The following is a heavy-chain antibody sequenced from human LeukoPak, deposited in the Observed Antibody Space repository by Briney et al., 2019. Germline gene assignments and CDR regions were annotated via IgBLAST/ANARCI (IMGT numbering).Heavy chain of an antibody. J-gene: IGHJ4*02. Sequence: GGYLRLSCAASGFTFSSYAMSWVRQAPGKGLEWVSAISGSGGSTYYADSVKGGFTISRDNSKNTLYLQMNSLRAEDTAVYYCAKKRGYCSSTSCFDYFDYWGQGTLVTVSS. CDR3: AKKRGYCSSTSCFDYFDY. CDR1: GFTFSSYA. CDR2: ISGSGGST. D-gene: IGHD2-2*01. V-gene: IGHV3-23*01.